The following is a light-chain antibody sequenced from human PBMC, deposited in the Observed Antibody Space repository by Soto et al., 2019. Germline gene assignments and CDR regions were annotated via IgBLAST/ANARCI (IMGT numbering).Light chain of an antibody. CDR2: AAS. J-gene: IGKJ3*01. V-gene: IGKV1-39*01. CDR1: QSISSY. CDR3: QQSYRTPL. Sequence: IQMTQSPSSLSASVGDTVTITCRASQSISSYLNWYQQKPGKAPKLLIYAASNLQSGVPSRFSGSGSGTDFTLSISSLQPEDFATYYCQQSYRTPLFGPGTKVDIK.